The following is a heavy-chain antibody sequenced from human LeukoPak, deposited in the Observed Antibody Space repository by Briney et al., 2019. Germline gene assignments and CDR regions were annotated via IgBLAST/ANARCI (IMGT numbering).Heavy chain of an antibody. CDR2: ISAYNGNT. V-gene: IGHV1-18*01. CDR1: GYTFTSYG. D-gene: IGHD3-22*01. J-gene: IGHJ4*02. Sequence: GASVKVSCKASGYTFTSYGISWVRQAPGQGLEWMGWISAYNGNTNYAQKLQGRVTMTTDTSTSTAYMELRSLRSDDTAVYYCARHDSSGYYYAAFGDYWGQGTLVTVSS. CDR3: ARHDSSGYYYAAFGDY.